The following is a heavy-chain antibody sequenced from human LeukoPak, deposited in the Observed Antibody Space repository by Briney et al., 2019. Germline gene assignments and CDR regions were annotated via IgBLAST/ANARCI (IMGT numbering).Heavy chain of an antibody. J-gene: IGHJ4*02. CDR3: AKDTGYCGGDCYSFDY. Sequence: GRSLRLSCAASGFTFEDSAMHWVRQAPGKGLEWVSGISWNSATIAYADSVKGRFTISRDNAKNSLYLQMNSLRTEDTALYYCAKDTGYCGGDCYSFDYWGQGTLVTVSS. D-gene: IGHD2-21*02. CDR2: ISWNSATI. CDR1: GFTFEDSA. V-gene: IGHV3-9*01.